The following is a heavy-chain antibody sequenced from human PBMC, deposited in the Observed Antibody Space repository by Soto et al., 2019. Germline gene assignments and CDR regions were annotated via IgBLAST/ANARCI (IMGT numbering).Heavy chain of an antibody. CDR2: IYHSGST. CDR1: GYSISSGYY. CDR3: GIQLKAARHYFDY. J-gene: IGHJ4*02. Sequence: SETLSLTCTVSGYSISSGYYWGWIRQPPGKGLEWIGSIYHSGSTYYNPSLKSRVTISVDTSKNQFSLKLSSVTAADTAVYSCGIQLKAARHYFDYWGQGTLVTVSS. D-gene: IGHD6-6*01. V-gene: IGHV4-38-2*02.